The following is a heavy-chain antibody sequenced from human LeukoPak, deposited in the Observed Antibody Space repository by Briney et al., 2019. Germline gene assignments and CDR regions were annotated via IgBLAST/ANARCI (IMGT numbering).Heavy chain of an antibody. J-gene: IGHJ4*02. D-gene: IGHD1-1*01. CDR3: AGSDDLDY. CDR2: ISYDGSNK. Sequence: GGSLRLSCAASGFTFSSYGMHWVRQAPDKGLEWVAVISYDGSNKYYADSVKGRFTISRDNSKNTLYLQMNSLRAEDTAVYYCAGSDDLDYWGQGTLVTVSS. V-gene: IGHV3-30*03. CDR1: GFTFSSYG.